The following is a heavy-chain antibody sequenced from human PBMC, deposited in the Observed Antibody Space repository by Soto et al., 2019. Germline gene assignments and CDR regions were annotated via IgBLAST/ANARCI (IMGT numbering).Heavy chain of an antibody. Sequence: PGGSLRLSCAASGFTFSSYSMNWVRQAPGKGLEWVSYISSSSSTIYYADSVKGRFTISRDNAKNSLYLQMNSLRAEDTAVYYCARGIPTYYYDSSGSRAVLSGTNYFDYWGQGTLVTVSS. CDR2: ISSSSSTI. CDR3: ARGIPTYYYDSSGSRAVLSGTNYFDY. D-gene: IGHD3-22*01. V-gene: IGHV3-48*01. CDR1: GFTFSSYS. J-gene: IGHJ4*02.